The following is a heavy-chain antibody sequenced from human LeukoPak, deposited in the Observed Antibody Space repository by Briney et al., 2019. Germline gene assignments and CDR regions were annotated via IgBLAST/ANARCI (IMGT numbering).Heavy chain of an antibody. V-gene: IGHV3-21*01. J-gene: IGHJ4*02. CDR3: ARSAVASYYFDY. CDR1: GFTFSSYG. CDR2: INSSSSYI. Sequence: PGGTLRLSCAASGFTFSSYGMSWVRQAPGKGLEWVSSINSSSSYIYYADSVKGRFTISRDNAKNSLYLQMNSLRAEDTAVYYCARSAVASYYFDYWGQGTLVTVSS. D-gene: IGHD6-19*01.